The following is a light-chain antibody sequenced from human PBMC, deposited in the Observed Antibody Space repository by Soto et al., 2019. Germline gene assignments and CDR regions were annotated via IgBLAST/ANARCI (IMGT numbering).Light chain of an antibody. CDR2: RNT. CDR1: RSNIGRNY. Sequence: QSVLTQPASASGTPGQRVSISCSGSRSNIGRNYVYWYQQLPGTAPKLLIQRNTKRPSGVPDRFSGSKSGTSVSLAISGLRSEDEATYYCAAWDDTLTGQVFGGGTQLTVL. V-gene: IGLV1-47*01. J-gene: IGLJ7*01. CDR3: AAWDDTLTGQV.